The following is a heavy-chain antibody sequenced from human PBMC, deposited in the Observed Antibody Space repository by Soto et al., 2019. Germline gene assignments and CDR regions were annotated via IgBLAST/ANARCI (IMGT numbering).Heavy chain of an antibody. J-gene: IGHJ6*02. V-gene: IGHV4-34*01. CDR3: AKGFWSGYYSDGLGMDV. CDR1: GGSFSGYY. D-gene: IGHD3-3*01. CDR2: INHSGST. Sequence: QVQLQQWGAGLLKPSETLSLTCAVYGGSFSGYYWSWIRQPPGKGLEWIGEINHSGSTNCNPSLKSRVTISVDMSKNQFSLKRNSVTAADTAVYYCAKGFWSGYYSDGLGMDVWGQGTTVTVSS.